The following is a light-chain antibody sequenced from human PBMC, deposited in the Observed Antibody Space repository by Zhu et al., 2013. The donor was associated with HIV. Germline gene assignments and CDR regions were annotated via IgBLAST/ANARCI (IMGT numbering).Light chain of an antibody. CDR2: AAS. CDR3: LQDYNYPRT. CDR1: QGIRID. J-gene: IGKJ4*01. Sequence: AIQLTQSPSSLSASVGDRVTITCRASQGIRIDLGWYQQKPGKAPKLLIYAASSLQSEVPSRFSGSGSGTDFTLTISSLQPEDFATYYCLQDYNYPRTFGGGTKVEIK. V-gene: IGKV1-6*01.